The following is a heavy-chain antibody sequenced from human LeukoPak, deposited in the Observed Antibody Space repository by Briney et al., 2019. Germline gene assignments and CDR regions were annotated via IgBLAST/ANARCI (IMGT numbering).Heavy chain of an antibody. D-gene: IGHD3-10*01. CDR2: ISYDGSNK. CDR1: GFTFSSYA. CDR3: ARDGYYGKTGVSLDY. Sequence: GGSLRLSCAASGFTFSSYAMHWVRQAPGKGLEWVAVISYDGSNKYYADSVKGRFTISRDNSKNTLYLQMNSLRAEDTAVYHCARDGYYGKTGVSLDYWGQGTLVTVSS. V-gene: IGHV3-30*01. J-gene: IGHJ4*02.